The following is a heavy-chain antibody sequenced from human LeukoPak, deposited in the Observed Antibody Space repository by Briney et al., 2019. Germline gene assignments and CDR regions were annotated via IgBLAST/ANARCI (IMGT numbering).Heavy chain of an antibody. J-gene: IGHJ5*02. CDR1: GGSISSYY. D-gene: IGHD5-12*01. Sequence: SETLSLTCTVSGGSISSYYWSWIRQPPGKGLEWIGYIYYSGSTNYNPSLKSRVTISVDTSKNQFSLKLSSVTAADTAVYYCARDRRGVVATIGGGVWFDPWGQGTLVTVSS. CDR3: ARDRRGVVATIGGGVWFDP. V-gene: IGHV4-59*01. CDR2: IYYSGST.